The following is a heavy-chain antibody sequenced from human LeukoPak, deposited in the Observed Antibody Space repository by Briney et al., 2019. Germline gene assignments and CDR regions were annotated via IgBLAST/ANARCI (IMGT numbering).Heavy chain of an antibody. CDR3: ARGAPERYCTNGVCYINWFDP. D-gene: IGHD2-8*01. V-gene: IGHV4-61*02. CDR1: GGSISSGSYY. CDR2: IYTSGST. J-gene: IGHJ5*02. Sequence: PSETLSLTCTVSGGSISSGSYYWSWIRQPAGKGLEWIGRIYTSGSTNYNPSLKSRVTISVDTSKNQFSLKLSSVTAADTAVYYCARGAPERYCTNGVCYINWFDPWGQGTLVTVSS.